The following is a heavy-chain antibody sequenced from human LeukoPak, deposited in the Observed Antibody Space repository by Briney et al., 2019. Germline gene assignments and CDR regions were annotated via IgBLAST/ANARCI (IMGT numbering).Heavy chain of an antibody. CDR2: IYSGGST. Sequence: PGGSLRLSCAASGFTFSSYAMHWVRQAPGKGLEWVLVIYSGGSTYYADSVKGRFTISRDNSKNTLYLQMNSLRAEDTAVYYCARFRGSYGFSAFDIWGQGTMVTVSS. CDR3: ARFRGSYGFSAFDI. J-gene: IGHJ3*02. V-gene: IGHV3-53*01. CDR1: GFTFSSYA. D-gene: IGHD5-18*01.